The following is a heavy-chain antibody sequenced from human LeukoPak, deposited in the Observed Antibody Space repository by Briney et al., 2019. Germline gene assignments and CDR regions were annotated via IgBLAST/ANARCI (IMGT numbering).Heavy chain of an antibody. J-gene: IGHJ4*02. D-gene: IGHD6-13*01. V-gene: IGHV3-48*01. Sequence: PGGSLRLSCAASGFTFSSYSMNWVRQAPGKGLEGVSYISSSSSTIYYADSVKGRFTISRDNAKNSLYLQMNSLRAEDTAVYYCAKDRQLSIAAAGMYYWGQGTLVTVSS. CDR1: GFTFSSYS. CDR3: AKDRQLSIAAAGMYY. CDR2: ISSSSSTI.